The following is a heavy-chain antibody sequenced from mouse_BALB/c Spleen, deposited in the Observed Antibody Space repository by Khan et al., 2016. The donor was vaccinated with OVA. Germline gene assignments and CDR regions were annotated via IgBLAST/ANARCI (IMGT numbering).Heavy chain of an antibody. CDR1: GYTFTSYD. J-gene: IGHJ4*01. Sequence: QVQLKQSGAELVKPGASVKLSCKASGYTFTSYDINWVRQRPEQGLEWIGWIFPGNGNIKYNEKFKGKATLTTDKSSSTAYMQLSRLTSEDSSVSFCARRRDYCSSPLMDHWGQGTSVTVSS. V-gene: IGHV1S56*01. CDR3: ARRRDYCSSPLMDH. CDR2: IFPGNGNI. D-gene: IGHD1-1*01.